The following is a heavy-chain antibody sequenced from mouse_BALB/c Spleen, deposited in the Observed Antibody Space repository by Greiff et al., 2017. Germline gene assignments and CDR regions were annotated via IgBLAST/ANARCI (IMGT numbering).Heavy chain of an antibody. V-gene: IGHV1-4*01. Sequence: VQLHQSGAELARPGASVKMSCKASGYTFTSYTMHWVKQRPGQGLEWIGYINPSTDYTSYNQRFKDRATLTADRSSSTAYLQLSSLTSEDSAVYYCARGGGNGWGQGTALTVSS. CDR3: ARGGGNG. CDR2: INPSTDYT. D-gene: IGHD2-1*01. J-gene: IGHJ2*01. CDR1: GYTFTSYT.